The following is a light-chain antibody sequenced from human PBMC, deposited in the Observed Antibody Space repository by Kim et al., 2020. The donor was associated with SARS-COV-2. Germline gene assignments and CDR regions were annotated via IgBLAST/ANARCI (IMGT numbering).Light chain of an antibody. CDR3: QVWDSSSDHRV. J-gene: IGLJ3*02. CDR1: NIGSKS. V-gene: IGLV3-21*04. CDR2: YDS. Sequence: SSELTQPPSVSVAPGKTARITCGGNNIGSKSVHWYQQKPSQAPVLVIYYDSDRPSGIPERFSGSNSGNTATLTISRVEAGDEADYYCQVWDSSSDHRVFGGGTQLTVL.